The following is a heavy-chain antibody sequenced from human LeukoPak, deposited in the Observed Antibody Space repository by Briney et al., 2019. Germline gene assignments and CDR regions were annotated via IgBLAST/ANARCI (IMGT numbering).Heavy chain of an antibody. V-gene: IGHV4-61*02. Sequence: SQTLSLTCTVSGGSISSGSYYWSWIRQPAGKGLEWIGRIYTSGSTNYNPSLKSRVTISVDTSKNQFSLRLTSVTAADTALYYCGRLRGSAIFGVVILDYYMDVWGKGTTVTVSS. D-gene: IGHD3-3*01. J-gene: IGHJ6*03. CDR3: GRLRGSAIFGVVILDYYMDV. CDR1: GGSISSGSYY. CDR2: IYTSGST.